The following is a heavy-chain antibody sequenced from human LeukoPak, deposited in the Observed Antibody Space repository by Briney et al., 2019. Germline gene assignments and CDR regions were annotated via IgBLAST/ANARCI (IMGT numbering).Heavy chain of an antibody. Sequence: SVKVSCKASGGTFSSYAISWVRQAPGQGLEWMGRIIPILGIANYAQKFQGRVTITADKSTSTAYMELISLRSEDTAVYYCAIFLSTYYYDSSGYSIPVDYWGQGTLVTVSS. CDR2: IIPILGIA. CDR3: AIFLSTYYYDSSGYSIPVDY. J-gene: IGHJ4*02. CDR1: GGTFSSYA. D-gene: IGHD3-22*01. V-gene: IGHV1-69*04.